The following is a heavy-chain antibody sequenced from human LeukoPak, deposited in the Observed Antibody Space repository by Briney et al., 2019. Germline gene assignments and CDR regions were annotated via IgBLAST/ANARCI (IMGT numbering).Heavy chain of an antibody. CDR2: ISYDGSNK. V-gene: IGHV3-30*18. J-gene: IGHJ6*02. CDR3: AKDAGDPVVMGPYYYYYGTDV. CDR1: GFTFSSYG. D-gene: IGHD3-16*02. Sequence: QPGRSLRLSCAASGFTFSSYGMHWVRQAPGKGLEWVAVISYDGSNKYYADSVKGRFTISRDNSKNTLYLQMNSMRAEDTAVYYCAKDAGDPVVMGPYYYYYGTDVWGQGTTVTVSS.